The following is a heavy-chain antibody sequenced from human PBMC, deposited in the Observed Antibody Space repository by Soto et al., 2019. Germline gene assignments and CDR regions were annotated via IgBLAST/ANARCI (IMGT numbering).Heavy chain of an antibody. CDR1: GYTFTSYD. V-gene: IGHV1-8*01. D-gene: IGHD3-9*01. CDR2: MNPNSGNT. J-gene: IGHJ6*03. Sequence: ASVKVSCKASGYTFTSYDINWVRQATGQGLEWMGWMNPNSGNTGYAQKFQGRVTMTRNTSISTVYMELSSLRSEDTAVYYCARDGILTGYYLSYYYYYMDVWGKGTTVTVSS. CDR3: ARDGILTGYYLSYYYYYMDV.